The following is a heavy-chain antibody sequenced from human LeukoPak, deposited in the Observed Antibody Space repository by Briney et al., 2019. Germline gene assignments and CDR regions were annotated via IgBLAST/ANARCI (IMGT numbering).Heavy chain of an antibody. V-gene: IGHV3-30-3*02. CDR2: SYDGSNK. CDR3: AKDDLPYQPQTSSFDY. J-gene: IGHJ4*02. Sequence: SYDGSNKYYADSVKGRFTISRDNSKNTPYLQMNSLRAEDTAVYYCAKDDLPYQPQTSSFDYWGQGTLVTVSS. D-gene: IGHD2-2*01.